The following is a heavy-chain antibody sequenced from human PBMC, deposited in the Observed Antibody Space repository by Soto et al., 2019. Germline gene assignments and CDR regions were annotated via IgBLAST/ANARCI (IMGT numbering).Heavy chain of an antibody. Sequence: ASVKVSCKASGYTFTGYYMHWVRQAPGQGLEWMGWINPNSGGTNYAQKFQGRVTMTRDTPISTAYMELSRLRSDDTAVYYCARVHCSGGSCYVYFDYWGQGTLVTVSS. V-gene: IGHV1-2*02. CDR3: ARVHCSGGSCYVYFDY. D-gene: IGHD2-15*01. CDR1: GYTFTGYY. J-gene: IGHJ4*02. CDR2: INPNSGGT.